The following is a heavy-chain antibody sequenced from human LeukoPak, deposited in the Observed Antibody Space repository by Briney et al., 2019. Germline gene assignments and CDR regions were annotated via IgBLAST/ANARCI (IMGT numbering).Heavy chain of an antibody. Sequence: GGSLRLSCAVSGFTFSTYDMHWVRQAPGKGLEWVAFIRYDGRNRYYADSVKGRCTISRDNSKNTLYLQMNSLRAEDTAVYYCAKDLTVTTGGIDPWGQGTLVTVSS. V-gene: IGHV3-30*02. CDR2: IRYDGRNR. J-gene: IGHJ5*02. D-gene: IGHD4-17*01. CDR3: AKDLTVTTGGIDP. CDR1: GFTFSTYD.